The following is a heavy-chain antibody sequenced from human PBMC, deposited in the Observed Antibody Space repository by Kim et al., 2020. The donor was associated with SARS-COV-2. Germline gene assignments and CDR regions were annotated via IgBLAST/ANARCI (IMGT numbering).Heavy chain of an antibody. CDR3: ARDKDISGFYSRAYEI. V-gene: IGHV1-18*01. Sequence: ASVKVSCKTFGYTFSNYDISWVRQAPGQGLEWVGWSSIYNGNTKNAQKLQDRVTMTADTSTSTAYMELRSLTSADTAVYYCARDKDISGFYSRAYEILGPGTMVTVSS. J-gene: IGHJ3*02. CDR2: SSIYNGNT. CDR1: GYTFSNYD. D-gene: IGHD3-22*01.